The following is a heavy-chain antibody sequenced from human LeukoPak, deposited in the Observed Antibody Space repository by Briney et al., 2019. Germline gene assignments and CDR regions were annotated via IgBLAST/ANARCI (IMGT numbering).Heavy chain of an antibody. Sequence: ASVKVSCKASGYTFTDYYMHWVRQAPGQGLEWMGWINSNSGATNYAQKFQGRVTVTRDTSIDTAYMELSRLTSDDTAFYYCVRGPFQALILDRHWGFVYWGQGALVTVSS. CDR1: GYTFTDYY. D-gene: IGHD1-1*01. CDR3: VRGPFQALILDRHWGFVY. V-gene: IGHV1-2*02. CDR2: INSNSGAT. J-gene: IGHJ4*02.